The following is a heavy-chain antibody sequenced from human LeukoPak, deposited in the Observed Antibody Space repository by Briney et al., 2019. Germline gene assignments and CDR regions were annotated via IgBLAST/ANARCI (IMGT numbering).Heavy chain of an antibody. J-gene: IGHJ6*04. CDR1: GYTFTSYG. D-gene: IGHD6-19*01. CDR3: ARDHPAASGSDYYYGMDV. CDR2: ISAYNGNT. V-gene: IGHV1-18*04. Sequence: ASVKVSCKASGYTFTSYGISWVRQAPGQGLEWMGWISAYNGNTNYAQKLQGRVTMTTDTSTSTACMELRSLRSDDTAVYYCARDHPAASGSDYYYGMDVWGKGTTVTVSS.